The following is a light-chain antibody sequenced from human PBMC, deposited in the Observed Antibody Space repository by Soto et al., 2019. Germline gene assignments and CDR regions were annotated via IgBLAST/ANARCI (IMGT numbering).Light chain of an antibody. CDR3: QQYGSSPRT. J-gene: IGKJ1*01. Sequence: EIVLTQSPGTLSLSPVERATLSCMASQSVSSTYLAWYQQKPGQAPRLLIYGASKRATGIPDRFSGSGSGTDFTLTISRLEPEDFAVYYCQQYGSSPRTFGQGTQVDIK. CDR2: GAS. CDR1: QSVSSTY. V-gene: IGKV3-20*01.